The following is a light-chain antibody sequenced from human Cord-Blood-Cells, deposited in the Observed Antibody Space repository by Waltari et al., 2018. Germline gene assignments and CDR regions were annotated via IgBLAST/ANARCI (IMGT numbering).Light chain of an antibody. CDR3: SSYTSGSTLV. J-gene: IGLJ3*02. V-gene: IGLV2-14*01. CDR2: DVS. CDR1: SSDVGGYNY. Sequence: QSALTQPASVSGSPGQSITISCTGTSSDVGGYNYVSWYQQHPGKAPKLMLYDVSNGPSGVSNRFCGAKSGTTASLTISGLQAEDEADYYCSSYTSGSTLVFGGGTKLTVL.